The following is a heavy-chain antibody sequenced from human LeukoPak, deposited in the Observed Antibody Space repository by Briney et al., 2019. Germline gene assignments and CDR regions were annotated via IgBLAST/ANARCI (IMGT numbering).Heavy chain of an antibody. Sequence: GGSLRLSCAASGFTFSSYWMHWVRQAPGKGLVWVSRINSDGSSTSYVDSVKGRFTISRDNAKNTLYLQMNSLRAEDTAVYYCARIEAGYCSSTSCPYYFDYWGQGTLVTVSS. CDR3: ARIEAGYCSSTSCPYYFDY. D-gene: IGHD2-2*01. V-gene: IGHV3-74*01. CDR1: GFTFSSYW. J-gene: IGHJ4*02. CDR2: INSDGSST.